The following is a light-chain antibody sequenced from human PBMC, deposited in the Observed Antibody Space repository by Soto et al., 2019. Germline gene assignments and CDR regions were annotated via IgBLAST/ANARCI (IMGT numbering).Light chain of an antibody. CDR2: GAS. J-gene: IGKJ4*01. V-gene: IGKV3-20*01. Sequence: EIVLAQSPGTLSLSPGERATLSCRASQSVSGSYLAWYQQKCGQAPRLLISGASSRATGIPDRFSGSGSGTDFTLTISRLEPEDVAVYYCQLYGSSPPITFGGGTKVDIK. CDR3: QLYGSSPPIT. CDR1: QSVSGSY.